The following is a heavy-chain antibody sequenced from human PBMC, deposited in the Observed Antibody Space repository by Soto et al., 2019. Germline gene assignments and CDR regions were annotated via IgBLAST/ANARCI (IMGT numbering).Heavy chain of an antibody. D-gene: IGHD2-8*01. V-gene: IGHV5-51*01. CDR1: GYSFTSYW. Sequence: GESLKISCKGLGYSFTSYWVAWVRQMPGKGPEWMGVIYPTDSDTRYSPSFQGQVTISADKSISTAYLQWRTLKASDTAMHYCARLQAKELGTIRGAFEIWGQGTMVTVSS. CDR3: ARLQAKELGTIRGAFEI. J-gene: IGHJ3*02. CDR2: IYPTDSDT.